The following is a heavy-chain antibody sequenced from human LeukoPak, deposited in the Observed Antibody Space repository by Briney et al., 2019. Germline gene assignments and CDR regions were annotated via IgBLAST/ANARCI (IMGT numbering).Heavy chain of an antibody. V-gene: IGHV4-30-4*01. D-gene: IGHD3-10*01. CDR3: ARDRITMVRGALSSNYYYGMDV. CDR1: GGSISSGDYY. Sequence: SQTLSLTCTVSGGSISSGDYYWSWIRQPPGKGLEWIGYIYYSGSTYYNPSLKSRVTISVDTSKNQFSLKLSSVTAADTAVYYCARDRITMVRGALSSNYYYGMDVWGQGTTVTVSS. J-gene: IGHJ6*02. CDR2: IYYSGST.